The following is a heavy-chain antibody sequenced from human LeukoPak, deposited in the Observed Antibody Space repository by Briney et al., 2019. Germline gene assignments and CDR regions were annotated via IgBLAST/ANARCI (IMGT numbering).Heavy chain of an antibody. Sequence: SETLSLTCTVSGGSFSSYYWSWIRQPPGKGLEGIGYIYTSGSTNYNPSLKSRVTISVDTSKNQFSLKLSSVTAADTAVYYCARHGTGSYYTPGYYYYYMDVWGKGTTVTVSS. V-gene: IGHV4-4*09. D-gene: IGHD1-26*01. J-gene: IGHJ6*03. CDR2: IYTSGST. CDR1: GGSFSSYY. CDR3: ARHGTGSYYTPGYYYYYMDV.